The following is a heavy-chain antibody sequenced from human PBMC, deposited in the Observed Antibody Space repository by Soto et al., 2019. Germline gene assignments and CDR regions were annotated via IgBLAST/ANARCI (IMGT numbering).Heavy chain of an antibody. J-gene: IGHJ4*02. V-gene: IGHV1-2*04. D-gene: IGHD3-10*01. CDR2: INPNSGGT. CDR3: ARDTAQYYYGSGTLFDY. Sequence: ASVKVSCKASGYTFTGYYMHWVRQAPGQGLEWMGWINPNSGGTNYAQKFQGWVTMTRDTSISTAYMELSRLRSDDTAVYYCARDTAQYYYGSGTLFDYWGQGTLVTVSS. CDR1: GYTFTGYY.